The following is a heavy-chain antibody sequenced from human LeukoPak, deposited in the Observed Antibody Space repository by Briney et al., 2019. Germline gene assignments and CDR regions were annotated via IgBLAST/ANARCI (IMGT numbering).Heavy chain of an antibody. D-gene: IGHD2-2*01. Sequence: ASVKVSCKASGYTFIGYYMHWVRQAPGQGLEWMVWINSKNGGTNYAQRFQGRVTMTRDMSTRTDYMELSSLRYEDTAVYYCARDVSSTSSWWFDPWGQGTLVIVSS. CDR1: GYTFIGYY. CDR2: INSKNGGT. CDR3: ARDVSSTSSWWFDP. J-gene: IGHJ5*02. V-gene: IGHV1-2*02.